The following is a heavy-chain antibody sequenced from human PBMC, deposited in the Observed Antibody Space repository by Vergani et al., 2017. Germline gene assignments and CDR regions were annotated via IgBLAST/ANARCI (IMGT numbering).Heavy chain of an antibody. J-gene: IGHJ6*03. V-gene: IGHV1-3*01. CDR2: INAGNGNT. CDR1: GYTFTSYA. D-gene: IGHD3-16*01. Sequence: QVQLVQSGAEVKKPGASVKVSCKASGYTFTSYAMHWVRQAPGQRLEWMGWINAGNGNTKYSQKFQGRVTITRDTSASTAYMELSSLRSEDTAVYYCARDLMYDYVWGSFHYYYMDVWGKGTTVTVSS. CDR3: ARDLMYDYVWGSFHYYYMDV.